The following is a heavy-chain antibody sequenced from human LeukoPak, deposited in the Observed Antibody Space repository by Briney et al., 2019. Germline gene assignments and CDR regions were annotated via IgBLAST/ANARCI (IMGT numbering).Heavy chain of an antibody. CDR1: GYTFTGYY. V-gene: IGHV1-2*02. D-gene: IGHD2-2*01. CDR3: AREVGFHYFDY. CDR2: INLNSGGT. Sequence: GASVKVSCKASGYTFTGYYMHWVRQAPGQGLEWMGWINLNSGGTNYAQKLQGRVTMTTDTSTSTAYMELRSLRSDDTAVYYCAREVGFHYFDYWGQGTLVTVSS. J-gene: IGHJ4*02.